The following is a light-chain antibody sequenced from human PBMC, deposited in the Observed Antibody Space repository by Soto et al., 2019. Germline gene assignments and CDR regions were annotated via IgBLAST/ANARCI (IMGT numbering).Light chain of an antibody. CDR1: QSVGPN. V-gene: IGKV3-15*01. CDR3: QQSYRTPT. J-gene: IGKJ5*01. Sequence: EIVLTQSPATLSVSPGERATLSCRASQSVGPNLVWYQQKFGQAPRLLIYGVSTRATGVPARFSGSGSGTEFTLTISSLQPEDFAVYYCQQSYRTPTFGQGTRLEIK. CDR2: GVS.